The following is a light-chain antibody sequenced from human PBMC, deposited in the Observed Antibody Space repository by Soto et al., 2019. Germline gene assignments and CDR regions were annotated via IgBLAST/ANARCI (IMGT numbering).Light chain of an antibody. CDR3: AAWDDSLNGGV. Sequence: QSVLTQPPSASGTPGQRVTISCSGSSSNIGSNTVNWYQQLPGTAPKLLIYSNIHRPSGVPDRFSGSKSGTSASLAISRLQSEDEADYYCAAWDDSLNGGVFGGGTKLTVL. V-gene: IGLV1-44*01. CDR1: SSNIGSNT. J-gene: IGLJ3*02. CDR2: SNI.